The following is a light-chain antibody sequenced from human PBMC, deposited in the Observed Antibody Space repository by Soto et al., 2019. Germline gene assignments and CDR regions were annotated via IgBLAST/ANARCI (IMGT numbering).Light chain of an antibody. J-gene: IGKJ2*01. CDR3: QQSYSTPYS. CDR2: SAS. CDR1: QSIDIY. V-gene: IGKV1-39*01. Sequence: DIQMTQSPSSLSASVGDRVTITCRASQSIDIYLSWCQQKPGKAPKLLIYSASNLQSGVPSTFSGSGSGTDFTLTISNLQPEDFATYYCQQSYSTPYSFGQGTKVDI.